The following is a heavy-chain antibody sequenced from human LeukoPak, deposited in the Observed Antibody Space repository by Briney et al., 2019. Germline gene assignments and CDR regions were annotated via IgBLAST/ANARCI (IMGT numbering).Heavy chain of an antibody. Sequence: GGSLRLSCAASGFTFSSYWMSRVRQAPGKGLEWVSAISDTGNTYHADSVKGRFTISRDSSKNTLFLQMNRLRPEDAAVYYCAKAPVTTCRGAFCYPFDYWGLGTLVTVSS. CDR1: GFTFSSYW. CDR2: ISDTGNT. V-gene: IGHV3-23*01. D-gene: IGHD2-15*01. J-gene: IGHJ4*02. CDR3: AKAPVTTCRGAFCYPFDY.